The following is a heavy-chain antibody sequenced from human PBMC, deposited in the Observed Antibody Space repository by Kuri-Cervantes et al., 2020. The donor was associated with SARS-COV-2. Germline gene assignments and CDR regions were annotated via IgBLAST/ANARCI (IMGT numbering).Heavy chain of an antibody. CDR2: IYYSGST. CDR1: GGSISSYY. V-gene: IGHV4-59*01. D-gene: IGHD3-3*01. Sequence: SETLSLTCTVSGGSISSYYWSWIQQPPGKGPEWIGYIYYSGSTNYNPSLKSRVTISVDTSKNQFSLKLSSVTAADTAVYYCARVWGWSGYYFHYGMDVWGQGTTVTVSS. J-gene: IGHJ6*02. CDR3: ARVWGWSGYYFHYGMDV.